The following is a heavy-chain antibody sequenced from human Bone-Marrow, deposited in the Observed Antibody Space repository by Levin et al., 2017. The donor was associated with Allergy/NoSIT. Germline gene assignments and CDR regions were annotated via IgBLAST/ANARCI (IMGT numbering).Heavy chain of an antibody. J-gene: IGHJ6*02. D-gene: IGHD3-3*01. CDR2: VYHTGSV. CDR1: GASISSDNW. V-gene: IGHV4/OR15-8*01. CDR3: ARQNYDMWSGCMDV. Sequence: SETLSLTCTVSGASISSDNWWAWVRQSPGKGLEWIGKVYHTGSVDYNPPLKTRVTTSVDESKNQFTLKLTSLTAADTAVYYCARQNYDMWSGCMDVWGQGTTVTVS.